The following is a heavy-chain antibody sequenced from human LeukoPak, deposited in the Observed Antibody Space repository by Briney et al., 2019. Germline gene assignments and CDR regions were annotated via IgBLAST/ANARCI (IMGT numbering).Heavy chain of an antibody. D-gene: IGHD6-13*01. CDR2: INHGGSEK. V-gene: IGHV3-7*01. CDR1: GFTFSNAW. J-gene: IGHJ4*02. CDR3: ARTGAPGTVDY. Sequence: PGGSLRLSCAASGFTFSNAWMSWVRQAPGRGLEWVALINHGGSEKYYVDSVKGRFTISRDNAENSLDLQMNSLRAEDTAVYYCARTGAPGTVDYWGQGTLVTVSS.